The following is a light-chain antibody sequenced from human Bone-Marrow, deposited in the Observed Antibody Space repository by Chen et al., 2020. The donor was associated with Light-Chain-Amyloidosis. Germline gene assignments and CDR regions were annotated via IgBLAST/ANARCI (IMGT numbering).Light chain of an antibody. CDR3: AAWDDSLDVLYV. J-gene: IGLJ1*01. V-gene: IGLV1-44*01. Sequence: QTALTQPPSASATPGQRVTISCSGSTSNIGSNTVNWYQHLPGTAPKLLIHSNNQRPSGVPARFSGSKSGTSASLAISGLQSADEAIYYCAAWDDSLDVLYVFGTGTKVTVL. CDR2: SNN. CDR1: TSNIGSNT.